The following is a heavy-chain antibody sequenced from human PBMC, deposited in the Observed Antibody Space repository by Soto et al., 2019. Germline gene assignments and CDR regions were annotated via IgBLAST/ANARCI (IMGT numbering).Heavy chain of an antibody. V-gene: IGHV1-58*01. CDR1: GFTFTSSA. CDR2: IVVGSGNT. Sequence: SVKVSCKASGFTFTSSAVQWVRQARGQRLEWIGWIVVGSGNTNYAQKFQERVPITRDMSTSTAYMELSSLRSEDTAVYYCAAGGYGYSGYDYPYSGSYQGVLAFDIWGQGTMVTVSS. J-gene: IGHJ3*02. CDR3: AAGGYGYSGYDYPYSGSYQGVLAFDI. D-gene: IGHD5-12*01.